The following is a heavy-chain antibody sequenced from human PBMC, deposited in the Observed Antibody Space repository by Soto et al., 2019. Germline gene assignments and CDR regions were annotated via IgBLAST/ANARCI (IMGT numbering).Heavy chain of an antibody. Sequence: PGGSLRLSCAASGFTFDDYGMSWVRQAPGKGLEWVSGINWNGGSTGYADSVKGRFTISRDNAKNSLYLQMNSLRAEDTALYYCARDLGTYSGSYYNDYYGMDVWGQGTTVTSP. CDR3: ARDLGTYSGSYYNDYYGMDV. CDR1: GFTFDDYG. J-gene: IGHJ6*02. CDR2: INWNGGST. V-gene: IGHV3-20*04. D-gene: IGHD1-26*01.